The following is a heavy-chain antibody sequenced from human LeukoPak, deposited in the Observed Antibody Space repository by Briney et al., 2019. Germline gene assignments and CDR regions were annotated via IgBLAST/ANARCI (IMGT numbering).Heavy chain of an antibody. D-gene: IGHD6-13*01. CDR1: GGTFSSYA. J-gene: IGHJ5*02. V-gene: IGHV1-69*05. CDR2: IIPIFGTA. CDR3: ARDIGVSIAAAGAS. Sequence: GASVKVSCKASGGTFSSYAISWVRQAPGQGLEWMGGIIPIFGTANYAQKFQGRVTITTEESTSTAYMELSSLRSEDTAVYYCARDIGVSIAAAGASWGQGTLVTVSS.